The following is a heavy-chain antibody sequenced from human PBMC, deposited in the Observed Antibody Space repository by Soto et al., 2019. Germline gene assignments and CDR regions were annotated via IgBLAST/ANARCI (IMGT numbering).Heavy chain of an antibody. CDR3: AKDGPPASSGWYSKYKWFDP. CDR2: ISGSGGST. CDR1: GFTFSSYA. Sequence: EVQLLESGGGLVQPGGSLRLSCAASGFTFSSYAMSWVRQAPGKGLEWVSAISGSGGSTYYADSVKGRFTISRDNSKNTLYLEMDSLRAEDTAVKYCAKDGPPASSGWYSKYKWFDPWGQGTLVTVSS. D-gene: IGHD6-19*01. V-gene: IGHV3-23*01. J-gene: IGHJ5*02.